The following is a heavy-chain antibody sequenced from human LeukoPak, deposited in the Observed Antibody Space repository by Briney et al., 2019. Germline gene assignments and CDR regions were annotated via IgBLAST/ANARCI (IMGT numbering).Heavy chain of an antibody. CDR1: GFTFSSHA. V-gene: IGHV4-59*08. Sequence: GSLRLSCTPSGFTFSSHAMSWVRQAPGKGLEWIGYIYYSGSTIYNPSLKSRVTISVDTSKNHFSLKLSSVTAADTAVYYCARLQTYRAVAGPYYGMDVWGQGTTVTVSS. D-gene: IGHD6-19*01. CDR2: IYYSGST. CDR3: ARLQTYRAVAGPYYGMDV. J-gene: IGHJ6*02.